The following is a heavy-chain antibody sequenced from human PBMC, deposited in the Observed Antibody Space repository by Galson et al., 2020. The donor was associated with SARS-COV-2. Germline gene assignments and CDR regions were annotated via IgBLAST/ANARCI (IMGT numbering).Heavy chain of an antibody. CDR2: INPNSGGT. CDR1: GYTFTGYY. Sequence: ASVKVSCKASGYTFTGYYMHWVRRAPGQGLEWMGWINPNSGGTNYAQKFQGRVTMTRDTSISTAYMELSRLRSDDTAVYYCAILTTGWLRLGEPPDAFDIWGQGTMVTVSS. V-gene: IGHV1-2*02. J-gene: IGHJ3*02. D-gene: IGHD3-16*01. CDR3: AILTTGWLRLGEPPDAFDI.